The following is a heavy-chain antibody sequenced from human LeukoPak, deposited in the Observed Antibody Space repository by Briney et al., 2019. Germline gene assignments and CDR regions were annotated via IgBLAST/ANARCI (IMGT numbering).Heavy chain of an antibody. D-gene: IGHD5-12*01. CDR2: IHSGGST. V-gene: IGHV3-53*04. Sequence: TGGSLRLSCAASGXTVSSYFMSWVRQAPGKGLEWVSVIHSGGSTLYADSVKGRFTISRHNSKNTLYLQVNSLRAEDTAVYFCARGGSSGNDYSSFDIWGQGTMVTVSS. CDR1: GXTVSSYF. J-gene: IGHJ3*02. CDR3: ARGGSSGNDYSSFDI.